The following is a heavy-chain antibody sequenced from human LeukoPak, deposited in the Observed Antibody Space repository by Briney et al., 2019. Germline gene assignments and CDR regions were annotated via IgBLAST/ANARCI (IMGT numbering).Heavy chain of an antibody. D-gene: IGHD6-19*01. CDR2: VSCYNGDT. V-gene: IGHV1-18*04. J-gene: IGHJ5*02. CDR1: GYTFNSHG. Sequence: ASVKVSCKASGYTFNSHGISWVRQAPGQGLEWMGWVSCYNGDTNYAQKFQGRVTLTTDRTTSTAYLELRSLRSDDTAVYYCARDPSNTSGWKTWFDPWGQGTLVTVSS. CDR3: ARDPSNTSGWKTWFDP.